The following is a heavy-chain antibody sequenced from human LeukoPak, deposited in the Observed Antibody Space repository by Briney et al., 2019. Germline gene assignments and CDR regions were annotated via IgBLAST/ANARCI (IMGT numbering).Heavy chain of an antibody. Sequence: PGRSLRLSCAASGFTFSSYGMHWVRQAPGKGLEWVAVISYDGSNKYYADSVKGRFTISRDNSKNTLYLQMNSLRAEDTAVYYCAKTSNWGVPTQRYYYGMDVWGQGTTVTVSS. V-gene: IGHV3-30*18. CDR2: ISYDGSNK. CDR3: AKTSNWGVPTQRYYYGMDV. D-gene: IGHD7-27*01. J-gene: IGHJ6*02. CDR1: GFTFSSYG.